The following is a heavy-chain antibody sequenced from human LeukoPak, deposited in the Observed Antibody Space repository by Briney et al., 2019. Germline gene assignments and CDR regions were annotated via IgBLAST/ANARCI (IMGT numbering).Heavy chain of an antibody. CDR2: IIPIFGTA. CDR1: GGTFSSYA. D-gene: IGHD3-10*01. V-gene: IGHV1-69*05. CDR3: ARNPSMVRGEGWFDP. Sequence: ASVKVSCKASGGTFSSYAISWVRQAPGQGLEWMGGIIPIFGTANYAQKFQGRVTITTDESTSTAYMELSSLRSEDTAVYYCARNPSMVRGEGWFDPWGQGTLVTVSS. J-gene: IGHJ5*02.